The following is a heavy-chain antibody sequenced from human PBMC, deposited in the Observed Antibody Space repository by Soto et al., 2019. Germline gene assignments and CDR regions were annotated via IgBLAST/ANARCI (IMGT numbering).Heavy chain of an antibody. D-gene: IGHD6-19*01. V-gene: IGHV1-2*02. Sequence: QVQLVQSGAEVKKPGASVKVSCKASGYSFSDYYLHWVRQAPGQGLEWMGWINPNSGGTNYAQKFQVRVTMTRDTSISTAYMERSSLTSDDTAMYYCARRSSGWSDYWGQGTLVTVSS. CDR1: GYSFSDYY. J-gene: IGHJ4*02. CDR3: ARRSSGWSDY. CDR2: INPNSGGT.